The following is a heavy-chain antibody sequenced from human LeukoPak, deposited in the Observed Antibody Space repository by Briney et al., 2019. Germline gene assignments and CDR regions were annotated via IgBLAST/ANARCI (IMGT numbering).Heavy chain of an antibody. D-gene: IGHD3-10*01. J-gene: IGHJ5*02. Sequence: PSETLSLTCTVSGGSISSYYWSWVRQPPGKGLEWFGYIYYSGSTNYNPSLKSRVTISVDTSKNQFSLKLSSVTAADTAVYYCARDLHYYGSGSYTPWGQGTLVTVSS. V-gene: IGHV4-59*01. CDR2: IYYSGST. CDR3: ARDLHYYGSGSYTP. CDR1: GGSISSYY.